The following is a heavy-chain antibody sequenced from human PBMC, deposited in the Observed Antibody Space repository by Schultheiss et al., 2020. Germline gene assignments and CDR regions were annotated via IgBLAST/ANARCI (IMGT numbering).Heavy chain of an antibody. CDR2: ISYDGSNK. Sequence: GESLKISCAASGFTFSSYGMHWVRQAPGKGLEWVAVISYDGSNKYYADSVKGRFTISRDNSKNTLYLQMNSLRAEDTAVYYCARDPASMDSQHHYYMDVWGKGTTVTVSS. D-gene: IGHD3/OR15-3a*01. J-gene: IGHJ6*03. CDR3: ARDPASMDSQHHYYMDV. CDR1: GFTFSSYG. V-gene: IGHV3-30*03.